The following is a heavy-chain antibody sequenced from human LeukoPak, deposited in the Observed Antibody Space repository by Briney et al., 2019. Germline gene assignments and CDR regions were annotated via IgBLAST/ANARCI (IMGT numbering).Heavy chain of an antibody. CDR2: FRDNGGNT. CDR1: GFTFNSYA. D-gene: IGHD2-21*02. Sequence: GGSLRLSCAASGFTFNSYAMSWVRQAPGKGLQWVSTFRDNGGNTFYADSVKGRFTISRDNSKNTLYLQMNSLRAEDTAIYYCARATRTDVSGSRGWFNTWGQGTLVTVSS. J-gene: IGHJ5*02. V-gene: IGHV3-23*01. CDR3: ARATRTDVSGSRGWFNT.